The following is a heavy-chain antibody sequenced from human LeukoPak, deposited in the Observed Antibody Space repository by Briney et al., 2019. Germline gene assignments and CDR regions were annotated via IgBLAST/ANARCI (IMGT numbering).Heavy chain of an antibody. D-gene: IGHD2-2*01. Sequence: ASVKVSCKASGGTFTSYAISWVRQAPGQGLEWMGGIIPIFGTANYAQKFQGRVTITADESTSTAYMELSSLRSEDTAVYYCARKQFAYCSSTSCSYSDLAFVYYGMDVWGQGTTVTVSS. CDR3: ARKQFAYCSSTSCSYSDLAFVYYGMDV. J-gene: IGHJ6*02. CDR2: IIPIFGTA. V-gene: IGHV1-69*01. CDR1: GGTFTSYA.